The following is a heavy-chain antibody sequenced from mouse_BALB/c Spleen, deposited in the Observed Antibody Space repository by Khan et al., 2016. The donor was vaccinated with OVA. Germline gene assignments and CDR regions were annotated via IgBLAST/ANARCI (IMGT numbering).Heavy chain of an antibody. CDR3: ARSWAMDY. J-gene: IGHJ4*01. CDR2: ISNLAYSI. CDR1: GFTFSDYG. V-gene: IGHV5-15*02. Sequence: EVELVESGGGLVQPGGSRKLSCAASGFTFSDYGMAWVRQAPGKGPEWIAFISNLAYSIYYADTATGRFTISRGNAKNTLYLEMSSLRSEDTAIYYCARSWAMDYWGQGTSVTVSS.